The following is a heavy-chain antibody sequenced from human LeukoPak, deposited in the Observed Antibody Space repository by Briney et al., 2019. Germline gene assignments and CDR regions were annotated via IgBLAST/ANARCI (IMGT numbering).Heavy chain of an antibody. V-gene: IGHV1-8*01. CDR2: MNPNSGNT. D-gene: IGHD3-10*01. CDR1: GYTFTSYD. J-gene: IGHJ4*02. CDR3: ARPKGSGPRGPKYYFDY. Sequence: ASVKVSCKASGYTFTSYDINWVRQATGQGLEWMGWMNPNSGNTGYAQKFQGRVTMTRNTSISTAYMELSSLRSEDTAVYYCARPKGSGPRGPKYYFDYWGQGTLVTVSS.